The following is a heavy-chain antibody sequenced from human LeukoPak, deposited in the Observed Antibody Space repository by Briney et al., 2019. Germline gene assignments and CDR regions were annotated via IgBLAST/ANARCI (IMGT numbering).Heavy chain of an antibody. CDR3: ARDLYDSSGYPRDYFDY. Sequence: GGSLRLSCAASGFAFSSYSMHWVRQAPGKGLEWVAVISSTGPNTYYAVSVKGRFTISRDISKSTLYLQMNYLRADDTAVYHCARDLYDSSGYPRDYFDYWGQGTLVTVSS. V-gene: IGHV3-30-3*01. D-gene: IGHD3-22*01. CDR2: ISSTGPNT. J-gene: IGHJ4*02. CDR1: GFAFSSYS.